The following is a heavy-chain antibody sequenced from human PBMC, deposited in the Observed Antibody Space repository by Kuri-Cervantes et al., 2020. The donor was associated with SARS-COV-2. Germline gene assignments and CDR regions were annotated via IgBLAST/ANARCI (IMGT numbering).Heavy chain of an antibody. D-gene: IGHD2-2*01. CDR1: GFIFSDYY. CDR2: IGPSGTPK. Sequence: GESLKISCTASGFIFSDYYMTWIRQAPGKGLEWVSNIGPSGTPKYYADSVKGRFTISRDNAKNSLYLQMNSLKTEDTAVYYCRDEVVPAARGYYYYYMDVGGKGTSFTSP. V-gene: IGHV3-11*01. CDR3: RDEVVPAARGYYYYYMDV. J-gene: IGHJ6*03.